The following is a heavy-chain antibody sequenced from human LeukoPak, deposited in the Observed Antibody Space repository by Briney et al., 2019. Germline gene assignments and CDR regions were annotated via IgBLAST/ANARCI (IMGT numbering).Heavy chain of an antibody. CDR3: ARMTHGSGLDY. CDR1: GGSMSSGSYY. V-gene: IGHV4-61*02. J-gene: IGHJ4*02. Sequence: SETLSLTCTVSGGSMSSGSYYWSWIRQPAGKGLEWIGRIYTSGSTNYNPSLKSRVTISIDTSKNQFSLKLTSVTAADTAVYYGARMTHGSGLDYWGQGSLVTVSS. D-gene: IGHD3-10*01. CDR2: IYTSGST.